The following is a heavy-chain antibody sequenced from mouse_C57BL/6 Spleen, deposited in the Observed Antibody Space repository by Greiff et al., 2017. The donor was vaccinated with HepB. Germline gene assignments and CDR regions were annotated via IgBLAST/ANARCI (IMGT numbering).Heavy chain of an antibody. CDR1: GYTFTSYG. CDR3: ARNYGSSPGWFAY. D-gene: IGHD1-1*01. J-gene: IGHJ3*01. CDR2: IYPRSGNT. V-gene: IGHV1-81*01. Sequence: VQLQQSGAELARPGASVKLSCKASGYTFTSYGISWVKQRTGQGLEWIGEIYPRSGNTYYNEKFKGKATLTADKYSSTAYMELRSLTSEDSAVYFCARNYGSSPGWFAYWGQGTLVTVSA.